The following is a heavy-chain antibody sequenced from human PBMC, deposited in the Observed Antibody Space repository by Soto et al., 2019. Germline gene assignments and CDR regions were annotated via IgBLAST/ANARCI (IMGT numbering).Heavy chain of an antibody. D-gene: IGHD3-3*01. Sequence: SLRLSCAASGFTFDNYAMHWVRQAPGKGLEWVSGINWNSGRIVYADSVKGRFTISRDNAKNSLYLQMKRLRVEDTAFYYSVKGGNRHYDFWSDYWGQGTLVTVSS. J-gene: IGHJ4*02. CDR3: VKGGNRHYDFWSDY. CDR1: GFTFDNYA. CDR2: INWNSGRI. V-gene: IGHV3-9*01.